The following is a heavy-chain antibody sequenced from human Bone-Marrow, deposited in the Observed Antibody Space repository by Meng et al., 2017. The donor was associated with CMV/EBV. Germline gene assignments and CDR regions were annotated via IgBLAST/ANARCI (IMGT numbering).Heavy chain of an antibody. J-gene: IGHJ4*02. Sequence: GSLRLSCTVSGGSISSSSYYWGWIRQPPGKGLEWIGSIYYSGSTYYNPSLKSRVTISVDTSKNQFSLKLSSVTAADTALYYCARIPLKFLEPFDYWGQGTLVTVSS. D-gene: IGHD3-3*01. CDR3: ARIPLKFLEPFDY. CDR1: GGSISSSSYY. CDR2: IYYSGST. V-gene: IGHV4-39*07.